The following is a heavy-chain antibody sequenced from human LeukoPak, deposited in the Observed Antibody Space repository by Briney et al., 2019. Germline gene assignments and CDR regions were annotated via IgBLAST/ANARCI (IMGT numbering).Heavy chain of an antibody. V-gene: IGHV3-23*01. J-gene: IGHJ4*02. CDR3: AKGAPNYFDY. CDR1: GFTLSSHA. Sequence: PGGSLRLSCAVSGFTLSSHAMSWVRQAPGKGLEWVSGIRGRGGVTYYADTVKGRFTISRDNSKNTLNLQMNSLRAEDAGVYFCAKGAPNYFDYWGQGTLVTVSS. CDR2: IRGRGGVT. D-gene: IGHD1-26*01.